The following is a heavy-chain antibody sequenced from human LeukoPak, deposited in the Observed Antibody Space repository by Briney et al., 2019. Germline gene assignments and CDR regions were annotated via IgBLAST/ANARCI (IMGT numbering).Heavy chain of an antibody. V-gene: IGHV3-23*01. J-gene: IGHJ3*02. CDR2: ISGSGGST. D-gene: IGHD2-2*02. CDR3: AKVVALGLYDAFDI. CDR1: GFHFSNSA. Sequence: GALDPSFAASGFHFSNSAMSWGRPAPGEGVGLGSAISGSGGSTYYADSVKGRFTISRDNSKNTLYLQMNSLRAEDTAVYYCAKVVALGLYDAFDIWGQGTMVTVSS.